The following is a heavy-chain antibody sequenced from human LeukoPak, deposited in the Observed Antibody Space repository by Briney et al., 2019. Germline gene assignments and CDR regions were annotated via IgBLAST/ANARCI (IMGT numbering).Heavy chain of an antibody. CDR3: ARDPYSYGYVDY. CDR2: ISYDGSNK. D-gene: IGHD5-18*01. V-gene: IGHV3-30*04. Sequence: PGGSLRLSCAASGFTFSSYAMHWVRQAPCKGLEWVAVISYDGSNKYYADAVKGRFTISRDNSKNTLYLQMNSLRAEDTAVYYCARDPYSYGYVDYWGQGTLVTVSS. CDR1: GFTFSSYA. J-gene: IGHJ4*02.